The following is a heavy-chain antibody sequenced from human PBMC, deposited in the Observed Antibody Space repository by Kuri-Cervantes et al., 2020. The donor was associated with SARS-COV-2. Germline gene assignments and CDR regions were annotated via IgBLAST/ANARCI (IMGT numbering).Heavy chain of an antibody. CDR1: GFTFSSYS. J-gene: IGHJ4*02. CDR3: ARALGNY. V-gene: IGHV3-21*04. CDR2: ISSSSSYI. Sequence: GGSLRLSCAASGFTFSSYSMNWVRQAPGKGLEWVSSISSSSSYIYYADSVKGRFAISRDNSKNTLYLQMNCLRAEDTAVYYCARALGNYWGQGTLVTVSS.